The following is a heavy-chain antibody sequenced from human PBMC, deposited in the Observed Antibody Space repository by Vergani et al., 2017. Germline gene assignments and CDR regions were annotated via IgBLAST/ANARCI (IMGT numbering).Heavy chain of an antibody. Sequence: EVQLVESGGGLVKPGGSLRLSCAASGFTFSSYSMNWVRQAPGKGLEWVSSISSRSSYIYYADSVKGRFTISRDNAKNPLYLQMNSLRAEDTAVYYCAREHPWISDYWGQGTLVTVSS. D-gene: IGHD2-2*03. J-gene: IGHJ4*02. CDR3: AREHPWISDY. V-gene: IGHV3-21*01. CDR2: ISSRSSYI. CDR1: GFTFSSYS.